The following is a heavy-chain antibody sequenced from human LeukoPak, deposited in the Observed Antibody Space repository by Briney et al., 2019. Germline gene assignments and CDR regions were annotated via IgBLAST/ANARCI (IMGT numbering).Heavy chain of an antibody. CDR2: ISSSGSTI. V-gene: IGHV3-11*01. CDR1: GFTFSDYY. D-gene: IGHD5-18*01. Sequence: GGSLRLSCAASGFTFSDYYMSWIRQAPGKGLEWVSYISSSGSTIYYADSVKGRFSISRDNAKNSLYLQMNSLRAEDTAVYYCARFFVGHGAVQPPNVDTAMVTGFDYWGQGTLVTVSS. CDR3: ARFFVGHGAVQPPNVDTAMVTGFDY. J-gene: IGHJ4*02.